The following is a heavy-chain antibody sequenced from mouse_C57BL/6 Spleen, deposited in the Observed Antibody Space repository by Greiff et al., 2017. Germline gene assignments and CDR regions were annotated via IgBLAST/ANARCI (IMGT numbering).Heavy chain of an antibody. J-gene: IGHJ4*01. CDR3: THYGSSFEDYAMDY. V-gene: IGHV14-4*01. CDR1: GFNIKDDY. Sequence: EVHLVESGAELVRPGASVKLSCTASGFNIKDDYMHWVKQRPEQGLEWIGWIDPENGDTEYASKFQGKATITADTSSNTAYLQLSSLTSEDTAVYYCTHYGSSFEDYAMDYWGQGTSVTVSS. D-gene: IGHD1-1*01. CDR2: IDPENGDT.